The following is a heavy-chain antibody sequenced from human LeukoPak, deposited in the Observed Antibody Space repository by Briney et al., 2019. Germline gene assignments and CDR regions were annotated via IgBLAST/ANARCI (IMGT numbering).Heavy chain of an antibody. CDR3: HYDFWSGRDY. CDR2: IYYSGGT. D-gene: IGHD3-3*01. Sequence: SETLSLTCTVSGGSISSNGYYWAWFRQPPGKGLEWIGSIYYSGGTYYNPSLKSRVTISVDTSKNQFSLKLSSVTAAHTAVYYCHYDFWSGRDYWGQGTLVAVSS. CDR1: GGSISSNGYY. V-gene: IGHV4-39*07. J-gene: IGHJ4*02.